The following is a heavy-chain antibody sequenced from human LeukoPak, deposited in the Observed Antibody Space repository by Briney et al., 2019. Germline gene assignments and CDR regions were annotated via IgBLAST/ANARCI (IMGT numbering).Heavy chain of an antibody. CDR1: GFTFSSYE. J-gene: IGHJ4*02. V-gene: IGHV3-48*03. Sequence: GGSLRLSCAASGFTFSSYEMNWVRQAPGKGLEWVSYISTSGSTKYYADSVKGRFTISRDNAKNSLYLQMNSLRAEDTAVYYCARSIYNYGPGADYWGQGTLVTVSS. CDR3: ARSIYNYGPGADY. CDR2: ISTSGSTK. D-gene: IGHD5-18*01.